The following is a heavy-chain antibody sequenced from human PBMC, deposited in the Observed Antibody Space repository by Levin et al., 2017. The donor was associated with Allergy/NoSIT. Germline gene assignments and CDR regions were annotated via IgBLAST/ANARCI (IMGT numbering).Heavy chain of an antibody. CDR2: IYYSGDT. V-gene: IGHV4-39*01. CDR1: GDSISSSTYY. D-gene: IGHD3-16*01. Sequence: KSSETLSLTCIVSGDSISSSTYYWGWIRQPPGKGLEWIGSIYYSGDTYYNPSLKSRVTISLDTSKNQFFLRLSSVTAADTPVYFCVRLGENGFDYWGQGALVTVTS. J-gene: IGHJ4*02. CDR3: VRLGENGFDY.